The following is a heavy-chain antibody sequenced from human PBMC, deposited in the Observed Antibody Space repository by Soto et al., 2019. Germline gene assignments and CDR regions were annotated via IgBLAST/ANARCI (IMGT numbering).Heavy chain of an antibody. D-gene: IGHD6-19*01. Sequence: PSETLSLTCTVSGGSISSYYWSWIRQPPGKGLEWIGYIYYSGSTNYNPSLKSRVTISVDTSKNQFSLKLSSVTAADTAVYYCARVSGLAVAGTGNYYYYYGMDVWGQGTTVTVSS. V-gene: IGHV4-59*01. CDR1: GGSISSYY. CDR2: IYYSGST. J-gene: IGHJ6*02. CDR3: ARVSGLAVAGTGNYYYYYGMDV.